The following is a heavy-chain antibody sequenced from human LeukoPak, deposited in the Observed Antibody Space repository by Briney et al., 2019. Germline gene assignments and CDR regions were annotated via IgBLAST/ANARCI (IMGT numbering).Heavy chain of an antibody. J-gene: IGHJ5*02. CDR1: GGSISSYY. Sequence: PSETLSLTCTVSGGSISSYYWSWIRQPPGKGLEWIGYIYYSGSTKYNPSLKSRVTISVDTSKNQFSLKMSSVTAADTAVYYCARNHGSGRGEWFDPWGQGTLVTVSS. CDR2: IYYSGST. CDR3: ARNHGSGRGEWFDP. V-gene: IGHV4-59*01. D-gene: IGHD3-10*01.